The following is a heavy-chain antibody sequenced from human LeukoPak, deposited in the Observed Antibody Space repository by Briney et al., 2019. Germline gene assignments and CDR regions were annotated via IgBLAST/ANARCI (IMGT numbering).Heavy chain of an antibody. J-gene: IGHJ3*02. CDR3: VGTGTSASTGAGTFHI. D-gene: IGHD3/OR15-3a*01. V-gene: IGHV4-59*08. CDR2: ISYSGST. CDR1: GDSISNYY. Sequence: SETLSLTCTVSGDSISNYYWSWIRQPPGKGLEWIGYISYSGSTNYNPSLKSRLTISVDTPKNQFSLKLNSVTAADTAVYYCVGTGTSASTGAGTFHIWGQGTMVTVSS.